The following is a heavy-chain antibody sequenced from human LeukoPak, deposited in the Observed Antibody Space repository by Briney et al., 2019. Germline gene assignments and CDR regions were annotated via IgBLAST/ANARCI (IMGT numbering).Heavy chain of an antibody. CDR2: ISSSSSNI. CDR3: ARDAYYGSGSYYDY. Sequence: GGSLRLSCAASGFTFSSYTMNWVRQAPGKGLEWVSFISSSSSNIYSADSVKGRFTISRDNAKNSLYPQMNSLRAEDTAVYYCARDAYYGSGSYYDYWGQGTLVTVSS. CDR1: GFTFSSYT. J-gene: IGHJ4*02. D-gene: IGHD3-10*01. V-gene: IGHV3-21*01.